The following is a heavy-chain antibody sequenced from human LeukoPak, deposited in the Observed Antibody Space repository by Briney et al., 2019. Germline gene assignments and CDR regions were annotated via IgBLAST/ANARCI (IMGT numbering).Heavy chain of an antibody. CDR2: INHSGST. V-gene: IGHV4-34*01. CDR3: ARGIHSSSSYGSYYYYYYYMDV. J-gene: IGHJ6*03. Sequence: SETLSLTXAVYGGSFSGYYWSWISQPPGKGLEWIGEINHSGSTNYNPSLKSRVTISVDTSKNQFSLKLSSVTAADTAVYYCARGIHSSSSYGSYYYYYYYMDVWGKGTTVTVSS. D-gene: IGHD6-13*01. CDR1: GGSFSGYY.